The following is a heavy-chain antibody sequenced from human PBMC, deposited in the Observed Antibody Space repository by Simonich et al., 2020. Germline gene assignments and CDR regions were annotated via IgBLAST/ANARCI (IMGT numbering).Heavy chain of an antibody. CDR2: NSAYTDTT. CDR3: ARASRGTWWYYYFDY. D-gene: IGHD2-15*01. CDR1: GYTFTSYG. Sequence: QVQLVQSGAEVKKPGASVKVSCKASGYTFTSYGISWVRQAPGQGLEGMGWNSAYTDTTNYAPKRQGTVTMTTDTSTSTAYMEMRSLRSDDTAVYYCARASRGTWWYYYFDYWGQGTLVTVSS. V-gene: IGHV1-18*01. J-gene: IGHJ4*02.